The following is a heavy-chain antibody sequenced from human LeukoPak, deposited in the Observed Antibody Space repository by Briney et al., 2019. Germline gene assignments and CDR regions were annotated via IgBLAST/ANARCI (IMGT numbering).Heavy chain of an antibody. CDR1: GFTFSSYS. CDR3: AKALSKWELLRVCAFDI. CDR2: ISSSRSYI. J-gene: IGHJ3*02. D-gene: IGHD1-26*01. V-gene: IGHV3-21*04. Sequence: KPGGSLRLSCAASGFTFSSYSMNWVRQAPGKGLEWVSSISSSRSYIYYADSVKGRFTISRDNAKNSLYLQMNSLRAEDMALYYCAKALSKWELLRVCAFDIWGQGTMVTVSS.